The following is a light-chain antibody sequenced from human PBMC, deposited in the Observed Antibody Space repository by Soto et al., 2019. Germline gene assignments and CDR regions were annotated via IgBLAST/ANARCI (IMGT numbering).Light chain of an antibody. CDR3: SSCTNTNPGACV. Sequence: QSVLTQPASVSGSPGQSITISCTGTSGDIGSYNRVSWYQQHPGKAPKLIIYEVTDRPSGVSNRFSGSKSGNTASLTISGLQAEDEAEYYCSSCTNTNPGACVFGTGTKVTV. CDR1: SGDIGSYNR. CDR2: EVT. J-gene: IGLJ1*01. V-gene: IGLV2-14*01.